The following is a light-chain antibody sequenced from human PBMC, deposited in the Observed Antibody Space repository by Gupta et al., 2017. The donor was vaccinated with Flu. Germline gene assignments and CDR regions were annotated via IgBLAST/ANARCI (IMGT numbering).Light chain of an antibody. CDR3: SSYTSSSTPWV. V-gene: IGLV2-14*01. CDR1: SSDVGGYNY. Sequence: SALTQPASVSGSPGQSTTISCTGTSSDVGGYNYVSWYQQHPGKAPKLMIYEVSNRPSGVSNRFSGSKSGNTASRTISGLQAEYEADYYCSSYTSSSTPWVFGGGTKLTVL. J-gene: IGLJ3*02. CDR2: EVS.